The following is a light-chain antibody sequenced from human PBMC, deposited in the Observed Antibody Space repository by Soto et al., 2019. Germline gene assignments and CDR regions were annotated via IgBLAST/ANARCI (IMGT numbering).Light chain of an antibody. Sequence: EVEMRKSQATLSVSPGERATLSCRASESVSSNLAWYQQRPGQAPRLVIYGASTRATGIPARFSGGGSGTEFTLTISSLQSEDFAVYYCQQYNSWPPITFGQGTRLKIK. J-gene: IGKJ5*01. CDR3: QQYNSWPPIT. V-gene: IGKV3-15*01. CDR1: ESVSSN. CDR2: GAS.